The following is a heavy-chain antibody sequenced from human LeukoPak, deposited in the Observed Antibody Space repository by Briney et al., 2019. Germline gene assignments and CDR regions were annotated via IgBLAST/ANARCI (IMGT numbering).Heavy chain of an antibody. CDR2: IYHSGST. CDR3: ARDFTYYYDSSGLGWFDP. V-gene: IGHV4-59*01. D-gene: IGHD3-22*01. CDR1: GGSINSFY. Sequence: PSETLSLTCTVSGGSINSFYWSWIRQPPGKGLEWIGYIYHSGSTNYNPSLKSRVTISVDTSKNQFSLKLSSVTAADTAVYYCARDFTYYYDSSGLGWFDPWGQGTLVTVSS. J-gene: IGHJ5*02.